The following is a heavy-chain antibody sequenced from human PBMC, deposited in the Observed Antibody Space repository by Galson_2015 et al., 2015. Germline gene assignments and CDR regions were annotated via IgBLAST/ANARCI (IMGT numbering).Heavy chain of an antibody. V-gene: IGHV5-51*01. CDR3: ARPGRFSSGWPAGGVY. CDR2: VYPGNSDT. Sequence: QSGAEVKKPGDSLKISCKGSGYSFTNYWIGWVRQMPGKGLEWMAIVYPGNSDTRYSPSCQGQVTISADKSISTAYLHWSSLKASDTAIDDGARPGRFSSGWPAGGVYWGQGTLVTVSS. J-gene: IGHJ4*02. D-gene: IGHD6-19*01. CDR1: GYSFTNYW.